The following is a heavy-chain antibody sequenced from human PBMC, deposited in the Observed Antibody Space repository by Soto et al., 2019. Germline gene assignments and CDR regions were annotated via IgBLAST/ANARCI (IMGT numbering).Heavy chain of an antibody. Sequence: PSEPLSLTCTVSGGSISSSDFYWGWLRQPPGKGLDFIGSMYYSGTTYYNPSLKNRITISVDTSKNQFSLKLISVTAADTAVYYCAVVDSTGNWFDPWGQGALVTVSS. CDR2: MYYSGTT. V-gene: IGHV4-39*01. CDR3: AVVDSTGNWFDP. D-gene: IGHD3-22*01. J-gene: IGHJ5*02. CDR1: GGSISSSDFY.